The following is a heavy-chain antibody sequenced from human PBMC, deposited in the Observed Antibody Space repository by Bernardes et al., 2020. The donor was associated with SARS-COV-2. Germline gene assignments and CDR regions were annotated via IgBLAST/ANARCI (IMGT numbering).Heavy chain of an antibody. J-gene: IGHJ4*02. CDR2: IFYSGST. CDR3: VRALHATAVDY. D-gene: IGHD2-15*01. V-gene: IGHV4-61*01. CDR1: GGSVLSGSYY. Sequence: SETLSLTCTVSGGSVLSGSYYWSWIRQPPGKGLEWIGYIFYSGSTNYDSSLKSRVTISVDTSKNQFSLQLSSVTAADTAVYYCVRALHATAVDYWGQGNLVLVYS.